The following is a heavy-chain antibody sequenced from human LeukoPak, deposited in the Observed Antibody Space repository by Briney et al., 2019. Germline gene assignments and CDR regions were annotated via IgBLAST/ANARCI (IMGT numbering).Heavy chain of an antibody. CDR3: ARVTEKQYLPFDS. Sequence: SQTISLTFAISGDSVSSNSAAWNWIRQSPSRGLEWLGRTYYRSRWYNEYALSVKSRITINPDTSKHQFSLQLNSVTPEDTAVYYCARVTEKQYLPFDSWGQGTLVTVSS. V-gene: IGHV6-1*01. CDR1: GDSVSSNSAA. J-gene: IGHJ4*02. D-gene: IGHD6-19*01. CDR2: TYYRSRWYN.